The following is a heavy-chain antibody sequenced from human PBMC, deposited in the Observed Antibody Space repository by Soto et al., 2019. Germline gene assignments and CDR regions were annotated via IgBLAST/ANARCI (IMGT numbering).Heavy chain of an antibody. J-gene: IGHJ4*02. CDR2: INTDVRVA. V-gene: IGHV3-74*03. CDR3: VGDVQLWPLDS. D-gene: IGHD3-16*01. Sequence: EVQLVESGRGLVQPGESLRLSCAASGHTFRSYWIHWVRQAPWNGRVWISRINTDVRVAMYVAYVKGRFTISRDNAKNSMYLRRNSLTAEDTVVYYCVGDVQLWPLDSLGQGTLVTVPS. CDR1: GHTFRSYW.